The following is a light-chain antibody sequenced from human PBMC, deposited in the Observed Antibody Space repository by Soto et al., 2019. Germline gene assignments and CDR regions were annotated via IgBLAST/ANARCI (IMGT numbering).Light chain of an antibody. J-gene: IGKJ4*01. CDR2: DAS. V-gene: IGKV3D-15*01. CDR3: KKYGSASLT. Sequence: EIVMTQSPVTLSVSPGDRATLSFRASQSLISNLAWYQQKPGQAPRLLIYDASTRATDIPARFSGSGSGTEFILTICGLRAEVFSVYPCKKYGSASLTWGGGTKVDIK. CDR1: QSLISN.